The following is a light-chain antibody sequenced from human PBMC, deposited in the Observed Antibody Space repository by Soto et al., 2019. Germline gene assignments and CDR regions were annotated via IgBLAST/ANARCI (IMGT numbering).Light chain of an antibody. CDR1: QSVSSSY. CDR2: AAS. J-gene: IGKJ4*01. V-gene: IGKV3D-20*02. Sequence: MVSTECPVTLSLSPGERATLSCRAIQSVSSSYLAWYQQKPGQAPRLLIYAASSRATGIPDRFSGSGSGTDFTLTISSLEPEDFAVYYCQQRSNGPPLTFGGGTKVDIK. CDR3: QQRSNGPPLT.